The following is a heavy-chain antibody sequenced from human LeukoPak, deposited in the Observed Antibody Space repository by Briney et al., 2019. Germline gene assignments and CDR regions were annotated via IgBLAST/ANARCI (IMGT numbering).Heavy chain of an antibody. J-gene: IGHJ3*02. D-gene: IGHD2/OR15-2a*01. V-gene: IGHV4-39*07. CDR2: IYYSGST. Sequence: PSETLSLTCTVSGDSISGSSYYWGWIRQPPGKGLEWIGNIYYSGSTYYNPSLKSRVTISVDTSKNQFSLKLSSVTAADTAVYYCARANKAFDIWGQGTMVTVSS. CDR1: GDSISGSSYY. CDR3: ARANKAFDI.